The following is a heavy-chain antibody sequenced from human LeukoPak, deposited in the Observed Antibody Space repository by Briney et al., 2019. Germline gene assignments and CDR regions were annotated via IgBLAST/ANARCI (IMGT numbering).Heavy chain of an antibody. Sequence: SETLSLSCTVSGGSISSYYWSWIRQPPGKGLEWIGYIYYSGSTNYNPSLKSRVTISVDTSKNQFSLKLSSVTAADTAVYYCASGGSGSSGFVYYYGMDVWGQGTTVTVSS. CDR1: GGSISSYY. CDR2: IYYSGST. V-gene: IGHV4-59*01. CDR3: ASGGSGSSGFVYYYGMDV. D-gene: IGHD3-10*01. J-gene: IGHJ6*02.